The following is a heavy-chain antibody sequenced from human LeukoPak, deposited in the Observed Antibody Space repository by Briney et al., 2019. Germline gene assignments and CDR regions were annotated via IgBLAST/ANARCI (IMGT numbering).Heavy chain of an antibody. V-gene: IGHV5-51*01. CDR1: GYSFTSYW. CDR3: ARHGGTAVTREFDY. CDR2: IYPGDSDT. J-gene: IGHJ4*02. Sequence: GESLKISRKGSGYSFTSYWIGWGRQMPGKGLGGMGIIYPGDSDTRYSPSFQGQVTISADKSISTAYLQWSSLKASDTAIYYCARHGGTAVTREFDYWGQGTLVTVSS. D-gene: IGHD4-17*01.